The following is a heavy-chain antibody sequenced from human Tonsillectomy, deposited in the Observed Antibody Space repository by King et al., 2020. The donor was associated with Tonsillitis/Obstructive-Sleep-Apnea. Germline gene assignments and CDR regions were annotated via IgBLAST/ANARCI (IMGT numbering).Heavy chain of an antibody. V-gene: IGHV4-34*01. CDR3: ARNDIVVVPAAMADAFDI. CDR1: GGSFSGYF. D-gene: IGHD2-2*01. Sequence: VQLQQWGAGLLKPSETLSLTCAVYGGSFSGYFWTWIRQPPGKGLEWIGEINHSGSTNYNPSLKRRVTISVDTSENQFSLKLTSVTAAETALYYCARNDIVVVPAAMADAFDIWGQGTMVTVSS. CDR2: INHSGST. J-gene: IGHJ3*02.